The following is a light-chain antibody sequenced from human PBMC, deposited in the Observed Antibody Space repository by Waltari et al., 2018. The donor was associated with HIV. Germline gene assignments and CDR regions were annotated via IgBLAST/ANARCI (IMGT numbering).Light chain of an antibody. Sequence: DVVMTQSPLSLPVTLGQPASISCRSSQSLVHSDGNTYLNWFQQRPGQSPRRLIYKVSNRASGVPDRFSGSGSGTDFTLTISSLQPEDFATYYCQQSHTTLSITFGQGTRLDFK. V-gene: IGKV2-30*02. J-gene: IGKJ5*01. CDR1: QSLVHSDGNTY. CDR3: QQSHTTLSIT. CDR2: KVS.